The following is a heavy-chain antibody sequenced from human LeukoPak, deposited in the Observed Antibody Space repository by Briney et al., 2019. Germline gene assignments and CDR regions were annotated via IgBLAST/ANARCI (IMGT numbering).Heavy chain of an antibody. D-gene: IGHD3-10*01. CDR2: ISYDGSNK. Sequence: PGRSLRLSCAASGFTFSCYGMHWVRQAPGKGLEWVAVISYDGSNKYYANSVKGRFTISRDNSKNTLYLQMNSLRAEDTVVYYCAKDSVYYYGSGSYYNVDYWGQGTLVTVSS. CDR3: AKDSVYYYGSGSYYNVDY. V-gene: IGHV3-30*18. CDR1: GFTFSCYG. J-gene: IGHJ4*02.